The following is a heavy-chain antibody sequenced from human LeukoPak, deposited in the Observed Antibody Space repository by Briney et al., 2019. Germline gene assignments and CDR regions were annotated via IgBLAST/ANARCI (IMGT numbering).Heavy chain of an antibody. CDR3: ARTRYNWNPDY. Sequence: PGGSLRLSCAASGFTFSSYGMHWVRQAPGKGLEWLAVIWYDGSNIYYADSVKGRFAISRDNSKNTLYLLLNSLRAEDTAVYYCARTRYNWNPDYWGQGTLVTVSS. CDR1: GFTFSSYG. V-gene: IGHV3-33*01. J-gene: IGHJ4*02. CDR2: IWYDGSNI. D-gene: IGHD1-20*01.